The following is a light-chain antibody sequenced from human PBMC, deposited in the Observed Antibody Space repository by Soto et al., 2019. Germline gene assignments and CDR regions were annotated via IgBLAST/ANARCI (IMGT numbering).Light chain of an antibody. Sequence: DIQMTQSPSAMSASVGDRVTITCRASQGSSNYLAWFQQKPGKVPKRLIYLASSLHSGVPSRFSGSGSGTEFTLTISSLEPEDFATYYCLQHNSYPLTFGGGTKVEIK. CDR3: LQHNSYPLT. CDR1: QGSSNY. V-gene: IGKV1-17*03. CDR2: LAS. J-gene: IGKJ4*01.